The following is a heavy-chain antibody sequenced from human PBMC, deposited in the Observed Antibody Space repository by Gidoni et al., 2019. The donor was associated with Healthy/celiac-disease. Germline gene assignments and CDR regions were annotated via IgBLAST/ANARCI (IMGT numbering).Heavy chain of an antibody. V-gene: IGHV2-26*01. J-gene: IGHJ4*02. Sequence: QVTLKESGPVLVKPTETPKLKCTVSGVSLSNSRMGVSWIRPPPGKALEWLAHIFWNEEKSYSTSLKSRLTISKDTSKSQVVLTMTNMDPVDTATYYCARRGRVAGFDYWGQGTLVTVSS. D-gene: IGHD6-19*01. CDR3: ARRGRVAGFDY. CDR2: IFWNEEK. CDR1: GVSLSNSRMG.